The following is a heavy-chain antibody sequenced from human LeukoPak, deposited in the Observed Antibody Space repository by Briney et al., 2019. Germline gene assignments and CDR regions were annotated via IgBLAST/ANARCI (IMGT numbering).Heavy chain of an antibody. Sequence: AASAFTVSSSFMSWVRQAPGRGLEWVSIVYSNGNTHYADSVRGRFTTSRDNSMNTLYLQMNNLRAEDTAVYYCARTNNYAFDIWGLGTMVTVSS. CDR1: AFTVSSSF. D-gene: IGHD5-24*01. CDR2: VYSNGNT. CDR3: ARTNNYAFDI. J-gene: IGHJ3*02. V-gene: IGHV3-53*01.